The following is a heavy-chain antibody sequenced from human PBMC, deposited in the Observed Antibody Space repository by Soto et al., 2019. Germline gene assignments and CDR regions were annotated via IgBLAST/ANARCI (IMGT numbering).Heavy chain of an antibody. J-gene: IGHJ3*02. D-gene: IGHD6-13*01. Sequence: PVGSLRLSCTASGFTFGDYVMTWVRQAQGKGLEWVGFIRNKAYGGTTEYAASVKGRFTISRDDFKSIAYLQMNSLKTEDTAIYYCSRYSSNWPGVSAFDIWGQGTMVTVSS. CDR1: GFTFGDYV. CDR3: SRYSSNWPGVSAFDI. V-gene: IGHV3-49*04. CDR2: IRNKAYGGTT.